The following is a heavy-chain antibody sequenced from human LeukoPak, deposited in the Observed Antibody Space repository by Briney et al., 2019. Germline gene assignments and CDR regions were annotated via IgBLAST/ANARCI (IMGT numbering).Heavy chain of an antibody. CDR3: ARHAGLGQQLDY. J-gene: IGHJ4*02. D-gene: IGHD6-13*01. CDR2: INHSGST. CDR1: GGSFSGYY. V-gene: IGHV4-34*01. Sequence: PSETLSLTCAVYGGSFSGYYWSWIRQPPGKGLEWIGEINHSGSTNYNPSLKSRVTISVDTSKNQFSLKLSSVTAADTAVYYCARHAGLGQQLDYWGQGTLVTVSS.